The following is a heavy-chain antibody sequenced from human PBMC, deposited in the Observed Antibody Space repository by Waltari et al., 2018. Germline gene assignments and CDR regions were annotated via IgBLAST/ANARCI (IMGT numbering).Heavy chain of an antibody. CDR1: GGTFRSYA. J-gene: IGHJ4*02. D-gene: IGHD3-22*01. Sequence: QVQLVQSGAEVKKPGSSVKVSCKASGGTFRSYAISWVRKAPGQGLEGMGGVIPIFGTANYAQKFQGRVTITADESTSTAYMELSSLRSEDTAVYYCARAWDDSSGYYKGDFDYWGQGTLVTVSS. CDR3: ARAWDDSSGYYKGDFDY. V-gene: IGHV1-69*12. CDR2: VIPIFGTA.